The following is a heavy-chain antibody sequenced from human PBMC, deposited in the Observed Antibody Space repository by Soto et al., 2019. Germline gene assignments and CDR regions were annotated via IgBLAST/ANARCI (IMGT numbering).Heavy chain of an antibody. CDR1: GGSITTSNW. CDR2: IYHGGNT. CDR3: ARDAGGYLDY. D-gene: IGHD2-15*01. J-gene: IGHJ4*02. V-gene: IGHV4-4*02. Sequence: QVQLQESGPGLLKPSGTLSLTCEVSGGSITTSNWWSWVRQSPGGGLEWIAEIYHGGNTNYSPSLRSRLTISVDKSKNQFSLKMTSVTAADTAVYYCARDAGGYLDYWGQGTLVTVSS.